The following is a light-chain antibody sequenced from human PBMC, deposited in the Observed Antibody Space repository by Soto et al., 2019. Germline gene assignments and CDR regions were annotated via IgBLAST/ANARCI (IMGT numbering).Light chain of an antibody. CDR2: DAF. CDR1: QSVSSY. Sequence: EIVLTQSPATLSLSPGERAALSCRASQSVSSYLAWYQQKPGQAPRLLIYDAFKRATGIPARFSGSVSGRDFTLIISSLEPEDFAVYYWQQRSNLPSTFGGGSKVEV. V-gene: IGKV3-11*02. CDR3: QQRSNLPST. J-gene: IGKJ4*01.